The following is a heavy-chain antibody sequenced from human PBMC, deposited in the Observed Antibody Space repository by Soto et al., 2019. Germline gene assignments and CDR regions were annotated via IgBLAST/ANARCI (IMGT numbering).Heavy chain of an antibody. CDR3: AKSIYDSCSSYCYGMDV. D-gene: IGHD2-15*01. CDR1: GFTFSSYG. V-gene: IGHV3-30*18. CDR2: ISYDGSNK. Sequence: GGSLRLSCAASGFTFSSYGMHWVRQAPGKGLEWVAVISYDGSNKYYADSVKGRFSISRDNSKNTLYLQMNSLRAEDTAVYFSAKSIYDSCSSYCYGMDVLGHGTTVTVSS. J-gene: IGHJ6*02.